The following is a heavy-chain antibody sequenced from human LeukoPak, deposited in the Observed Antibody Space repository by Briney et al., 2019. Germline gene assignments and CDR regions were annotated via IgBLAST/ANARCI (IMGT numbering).Heavy chain of an antibody. CDR1: GYTFTGYY. V-gene: IGHV1-2*02. CDR3: ARAGYSDPQDAFDI. J-gene: IGHJ3*02. CDR2: INPNSGGT. D-gene: IGHD5-12*01. Sequence: ASVKVSCKASGYTFTGYYMHWVRQAPGQGLEWMGWINPNSGGTNYAQKLEGRVTMTRDTSISTAYMELSRLTSDDTAVYYCARAGYSDPQDAFDIWGQGTMVTVSS.